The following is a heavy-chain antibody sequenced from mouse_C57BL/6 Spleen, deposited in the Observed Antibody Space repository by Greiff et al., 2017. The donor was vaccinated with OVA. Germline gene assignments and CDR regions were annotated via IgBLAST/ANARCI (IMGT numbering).Heavy chain of an antibody. CDR1: GFTFSSYA. CDR3: TRSYYGSSYYFDY. J-gene: IGHJ2*01. CDR2: ISSGGDYI. D-gene: IGHD1-1*01. Sequence: EVKLMESGEGLVKPGGSLKLSCAASGFTFSSYAMSWVRQTPEKRLEWVAYISSGGDYIYYADTVKGRFTISRDNARNTLYLQMSSLKSEDTAMYYCTRSYYGSSYYFDYWGQGTTLTVSS. V-gene: IGHV5-9-1*02.